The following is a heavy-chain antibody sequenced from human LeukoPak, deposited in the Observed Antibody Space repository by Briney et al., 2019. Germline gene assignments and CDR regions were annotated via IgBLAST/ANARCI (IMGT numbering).Heavy chain of an antibody. CDR2: INHSGSI. V-gene: IGHV4-34*01. CDR3: ARGGTGSGSYSFDY. D-gene: IGHD3-10*01. Sequence: GSLRLSCAASGFTFSSYAMSWVRQPPGKGLEWIGEINHSGSINYNPSLKSRVTISVDTSKNQFSLKLSSVTAADTAVYYCARGGTGSGSYSFDYWGQGTLVTVSS. J-gene: IGHJ4*02. CDR1: GFTFSSYA.